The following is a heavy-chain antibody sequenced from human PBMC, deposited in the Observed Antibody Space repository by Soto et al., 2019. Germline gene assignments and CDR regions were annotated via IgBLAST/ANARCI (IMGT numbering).Heavy chain of an antibody. CDR3: ARARPIRYDILTGYYDY. J-gene: IGHJ4*02. CDR2: IYYSGST. V-gene: IGHV4-31*03. Sequence: QVQLQESGPGLVKPSQTLSLTCTVSGGSISSGGYYWSWIRQHPGKGLEWIGYIYYSGSTYYNPSLKSRVTISVYTSKNQFSLKLSSVTAADTAVYYCARARPIRYDILTGYYDYWGQGTLVTVSS. D-gene: IGHD3-9*01. CDR1: GGSISSGGYY.